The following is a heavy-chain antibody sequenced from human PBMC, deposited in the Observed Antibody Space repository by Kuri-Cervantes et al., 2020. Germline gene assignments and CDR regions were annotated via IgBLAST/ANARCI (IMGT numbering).Heavy chain of an antibody. Sequence: LSLTCAASGFTFSNYGMNWVRQAPGKGLEWVSSISSSSSYIYYADSVKGRFIISRDNANNSLFLQVNSLRAEDTAVYYCARGPSSGWQKSAEYFQDWGRGTRVTVSS. CDR2: ISSSSSYI. J-gene: IGHJ1*01. V-gene: IGHV3-21*01. CDR1: GFTFSNYG. CDR3: ARGPSSGWQKSAEYFQD. D-gene: IGHD6-19*01.